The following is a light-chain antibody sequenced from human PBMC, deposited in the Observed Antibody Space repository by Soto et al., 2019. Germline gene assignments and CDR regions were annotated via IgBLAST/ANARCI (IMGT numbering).Light chain of an antibody. CDR2: AAS. V-gene: IGKV1-39*01. CDR1: QSISDY. Sequence: DIQMTQSPFSLSASLGDRVTITCRASQSISDYLNWYQQKPGNGPKLLIFAASSLQVGVPSRFSGSGSGTDFTLTISSLQPEDFATYFCQQSHSAPFTFGPGTTVDIK. J-gene: IGKJ3*01. CDR3: QQSHSAPFT.